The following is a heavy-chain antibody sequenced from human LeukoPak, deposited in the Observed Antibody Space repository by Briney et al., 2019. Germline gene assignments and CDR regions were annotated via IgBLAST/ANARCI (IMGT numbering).Heavy chain of an antibody. CDR2: IYHSGST. Sequence: SETLSLTCAVPGGSISSSNWWSWVRQPPGKGLEWIGEIYHSGSTNYNPSLKSRVTISVDKSKNQFSLKLSSVTAADTAVYYCARGARVAATGYYFGYWGQGTLVTVSS. D-gene: IGHD2-15*01. CDR1: GGSISSSNW. V-gene: IGHV4-4*02. CDR3: ARGARVAATGYYFGY. J-gene: IGHJ4*02.